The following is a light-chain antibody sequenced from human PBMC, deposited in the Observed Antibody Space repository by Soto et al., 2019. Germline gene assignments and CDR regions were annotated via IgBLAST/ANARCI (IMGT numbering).Light chain of an antibody. CDR1: SSNIGAGYD. V-gene: IGLV1-40*01. CDR3: SSSTRSSVLYV. Sequence: QSVLTQPPSVSGAPGQRVTISCTGSSSNIGAGYDVHWYQQLPGTAPKLLIYGNSNRPSGVPDRFSGSKSGTSASLAITGLQAEDEADYYCSSSTRSSVLYVFGTGTKVTVL. CDR2: GNS. J-gene: IGLJ1*01.